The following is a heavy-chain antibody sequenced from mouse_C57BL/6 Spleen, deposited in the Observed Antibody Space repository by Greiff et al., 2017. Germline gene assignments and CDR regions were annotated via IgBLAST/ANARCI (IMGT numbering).Heavy chain of an antibody. CDR3: ARDQAQATYFDD. CDR1: GYSITSGYY. CDR2: ISYDGSN. J-gene: IGHJ2*01. Sequence: VQLKESGPGLVKPSQSLSLTCSVTGYSITSGYYWNWIRQFPGNKLEWMGYISYDGSNNYNPSLKNRISITRDTSKNQFFLKLNSVTTEDTATYYCARDQAQATYFDDWGQGTTLTVSS. D-gene: IGHD3-2*02. V-gene: IGHV3-6*01.